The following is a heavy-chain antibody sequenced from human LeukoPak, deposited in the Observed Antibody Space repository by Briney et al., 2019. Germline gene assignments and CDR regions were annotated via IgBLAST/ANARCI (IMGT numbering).Heavy chain of an antibody. CDR2: IYHSGST. CDR1: GGSSSSSNW. CDR3: ARDQQWLAN. J-gene: IGHJ4*02. D-gene: IGHD6-19*01. Sequence: SSETLSLTSAVCGGSSSSSNWWCWVRQPPGKGLEWIGEIYHSGSTNYNPSLKSRVTISVDKSKNQFSLKLSSVTAADTAVYYCARDQQWLANWGQGTLVTVSS. V-gene: IGHV4-4*02.